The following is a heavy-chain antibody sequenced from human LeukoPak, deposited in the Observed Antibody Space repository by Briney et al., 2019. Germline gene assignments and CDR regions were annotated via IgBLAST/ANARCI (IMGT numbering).Heavy chain of an antibody. CDR1: GFTFSSYW. V-gene: IGHV3-7*01. J-gene: IGHJ4*02. Sequence: GGSLRLSCAASGFTFSSYWMSWVRQAPGKGLEWVANINQNGSEIYYADSVKGRFTISRDNSKNTLYLQMNSLRAEDTAVYYCARVAVAGFDDWGQGTLVTVSS. D-gene: IGHD6-19*01. CDR3: ARVAVAGFDD. CDR2: INQNGSEI.